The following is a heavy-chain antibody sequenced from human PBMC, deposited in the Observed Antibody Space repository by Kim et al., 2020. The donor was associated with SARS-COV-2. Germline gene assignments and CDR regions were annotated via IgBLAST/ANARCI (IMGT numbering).Heavy chain of an antibody. CDR3: ARSKGTSYHNWFDP. V-gene: IGHV1-18*01. CDR1: GYTFTSYG. J-gene: IGHJ5*02. CDR2: ISAYNGNT. Sequence: ASVKVSCKASGYTFTSYGISWVRQAPGQGLEWMGWISAYNGNTNYAQKLQGRVAMTTDTSTSTAYMELRSLRSDDTAVYYCARSKGTSYHNWFDPWGQGTLVTVSS. D-gene: IGHD2-2*01.